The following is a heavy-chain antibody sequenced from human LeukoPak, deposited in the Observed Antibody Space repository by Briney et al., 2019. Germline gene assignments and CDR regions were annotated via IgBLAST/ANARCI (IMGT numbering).Heavy chain of an antibody. D-gene: IGHD2-15*01. CDR2: IHYNGRT. J-gene: IGHJ5*02. Sequence: PSETLSLTCTVSGGSISSWYWSWIRQPPGKGLEWIGLIHYNGRTFHNPSLKSRVTLSMDTSRDQFSLSLSSVTAADTALYYCARRRSDLNWFDHWGQGILVTVSS. CDR1: GGSISSWY. V-gene: IGHV4-59*04. CDR3: ARRRSDLNWFDH.